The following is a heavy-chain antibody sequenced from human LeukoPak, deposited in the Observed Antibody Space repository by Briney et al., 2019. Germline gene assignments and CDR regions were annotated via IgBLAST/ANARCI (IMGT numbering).Heavy chain of an antibody. J-gene: IGHJ4*02. CDR2: ITSSSSYI. CDR3: ARGDRIFDY. V-gene: IGHV3-21*01. CDR1: GFTFSSYI. Sequence: PGGSLRLSCAASGFTFSSYIMNWVRQAPGKGLEWVSSITSSSSYISYVDSVKGRFTISRDNAKNSLYLQMNSLRGEGTAVYYCARGDRIFDYWGQGTLVTVSS.